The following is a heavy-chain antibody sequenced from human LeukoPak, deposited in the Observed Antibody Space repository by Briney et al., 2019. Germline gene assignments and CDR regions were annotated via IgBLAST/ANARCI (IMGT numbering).Heavy chain of an antibody. Sequence: ASVKVSCKASGGTFSSYAISWVRQATGQGLEWMGWMNPNSGNTGYAQKFQGRVTMTRNTSISTAYMGLSSLRSEDTAVYYCARRGLRARVYAFDIWGQGTMVTVSS. J-gene: IGHJ3*02. CDR1: GGTFSSYA. D-gene: IGHD5-12*01. V-gene: IGHV1-8*02. CDR2: MNPNSGNT. CDR3: ARRGLRARVYAFDI.